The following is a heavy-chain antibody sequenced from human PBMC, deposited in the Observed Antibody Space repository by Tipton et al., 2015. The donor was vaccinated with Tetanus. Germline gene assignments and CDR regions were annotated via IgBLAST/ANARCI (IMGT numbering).Heavy chain of an antibody. D-gene: IGHD2-2*02. V-gene: IGHV1-69*06. CDR1: GGTFSSYA. Sequence: QLVQSGAEVKKPGSSVKVSCKASGGTFSSYAISWVRQAPGQGLEWMGGIIPIFGTAYYAQKFQGRVTMTRDTSTSTVYMELSSLRSEDTAVYYCAREDVVVVPAAIPRDPRFDPWGQGTLVTVSS. CDR3: AREDVVVVPAAIPRDPRFDP. CDR2: IIPIFGTA. J-gene: IGHJ5*02.